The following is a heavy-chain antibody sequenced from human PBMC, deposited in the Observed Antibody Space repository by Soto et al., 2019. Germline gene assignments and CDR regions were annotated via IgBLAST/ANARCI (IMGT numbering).Heavy chain of an antibody. Sequence: QVQLQESGPGLVKPSETLSLTCTVSGDSISTYYWSWIRQSPGKGLEWIGYVYHSGSTNYNPSLKSRVTILVDTSTNQFSLRLTSVTAADTAVYYCARDGSPENYYSAAMDIWGQGTAVTVSS. V-gene: IGHV4-59*01. CDR2: VYHSGST. CDR3: ARDGSPENYYSAAMDI. J-gene: IGHJ6*02. CDR1: GDSISTYY. D-gene: IGHD1-1*01.